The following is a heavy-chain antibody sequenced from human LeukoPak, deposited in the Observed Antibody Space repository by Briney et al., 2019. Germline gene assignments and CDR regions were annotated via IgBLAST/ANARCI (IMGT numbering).Heavy chain of an antibody. CDR2: ISSSSTI. V-gene: IGHV3-48*01. J-gene: IGHJ4*02. CDR3: ASDIPRVEWELNNFDY. Sequence: PGGSLRLSCAASGFTFSSYSMNWVRQAPGKGLEWGSYISSSSTIYYADSLKGRFTISRDNAKNSLYLQMNSLRAEDTAVYYCASDIPRVEWELNNFDYWGQGTLVTVSS. D-gene: IGHD1-26*01. CDR1: GFTFSSYS.